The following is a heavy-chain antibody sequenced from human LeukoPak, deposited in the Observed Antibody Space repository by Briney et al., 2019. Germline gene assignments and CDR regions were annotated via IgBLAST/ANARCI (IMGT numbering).Heavy chain of an antibody. CDR1: GLTFSSYS. D-gene: IGHD6-19*01. Sequence: GGSLRLSCAASGLTFSSYSMNWVRQAPGKGLEWVSYISSSSSTIYYADSVKGRFTISRDNAKNSLYLQMNSLRAEDTAVYYCARVLGIAVAPLYYMDVWGKGTTVTVSS. CDR3: ARVLGIAVAPLYYMDV. CDR2: ISSSSSTI. V-gene: IGHV3-48*01. J-gene: IGHJ6*03.